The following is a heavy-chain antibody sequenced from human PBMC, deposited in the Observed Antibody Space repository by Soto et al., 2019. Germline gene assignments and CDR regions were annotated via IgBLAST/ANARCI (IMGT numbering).Heavy chain of an antibody. V-gene: IGHV4-39*01. CDR1: NGSISSAIYY. Sequence: QLQLQESGPGLVKPSETLSLTCTVSNGSISSAIYYWGWIRQPPGKGLEWIGSIYHSGSTYYNPSRQGRVTISVDTSKNQFSLNLSSVTAADTAVYFCAGRSSLASVQVYFGEISNYNWFDPWGQGTLVTVSS. D-gene: IGHD3-10*01. J-gene: IGHJ5*02. CDR2: IYHSGST. CDR3: AGRSSLASVQVYFGEISNYNWFDP.